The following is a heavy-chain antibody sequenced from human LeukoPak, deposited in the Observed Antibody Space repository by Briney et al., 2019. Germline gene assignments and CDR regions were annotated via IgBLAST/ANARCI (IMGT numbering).Heavy chain of an antibody. Sequence: GGSLRLSCVASGFTISNNYMSWVRQAAGKGLEWVSSLSSSGDTTYYSDSVKGRFTISRDNPKNTVYLRMNSLRAEDTAIYYCAKPGGGNYFTHNYFHPWGQGTLVTVSS. CDR2: LSSSGDTT. CDR3: AKPGGGNYFTHNYFHP. V-gene: IGHV3-23*01. CDR1: GFTISNNY. D-gene: IGHD1-26*01. J-gene: IGHJ5*02.